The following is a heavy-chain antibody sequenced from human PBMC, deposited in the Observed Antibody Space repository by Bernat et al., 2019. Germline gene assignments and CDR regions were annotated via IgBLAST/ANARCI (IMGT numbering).Heavy chain of an antibody. J-gene: IGHJ4*02. CDR2: IWYDGSNK. Sequence: VQLVESGGGLVQPGRSLRLSCAASGFTFSSYGMHWVRQAPGKGLEWVAVIWYDGSNKYYADSVKGRFTISRDNSKNTLYLQMNSLRAEDTAVYYCARDPPYSGSYYFDYWGQGTLVTVSS. V-gene: IGHV3-33*01. CDR3: ARDPPYSGSYYFDY. D-gene: IGHD1-26*01. CDR1: GFTFSSYG.